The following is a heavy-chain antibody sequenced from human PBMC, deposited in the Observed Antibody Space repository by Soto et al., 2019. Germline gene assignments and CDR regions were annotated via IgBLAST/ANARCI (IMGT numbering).Heavy chain of an antibody. D-gene: IGHD6-13*01. CDR3: GRAVIAAAPLDY. CDR1: GYTFTSYA. Sequence: QVQLVQSGAEVKKPGASVKVSCKASGYTFTSYAMHWVRQAPGQRLEWMGWINAGNGNTKYSQKYQGRVTITRDTSASTDYMKLSSMRSEDTAVYYCGRAVIAAAPLDYWGQGTLVTVSS. J-gene: IGHJ4*02. CDR2: INAGNGNT. V-gene: IGHV1-3*01.